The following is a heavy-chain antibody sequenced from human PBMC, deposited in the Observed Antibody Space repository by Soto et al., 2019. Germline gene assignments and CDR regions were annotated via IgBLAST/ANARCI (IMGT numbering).Heavy chain of an antibody. V-gene: IGHV1-3*01. CDR3: ARDTAPPDF. J-gene: IGHJ6*03. Sequence: QVQLVQSGAEVKKPGASVKVSCKASGYTFTSYAMHWVRQAPGQRLEWMGWINAGNGNTKYSQKFQGRVTITRDTPASTAYRELSSRRSEATAVYSCARDTAPPDFGAKGTTVPAPS. CDR2: INAGNGNT. D-gene: IGHD4-17*01. CDR1: GYTFTSYA.